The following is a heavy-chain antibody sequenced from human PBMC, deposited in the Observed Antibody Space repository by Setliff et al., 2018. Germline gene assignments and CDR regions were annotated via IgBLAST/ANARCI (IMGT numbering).Heavy chain of an antibody. Sequence: LSLTCAVTGASIHSLSWWSWVRQSPGKGLEWIGEIYHDGNTKFNPSVHYNPSLKSRVTISIDKSKNQFSLKLTSVTAADTAVYYCAKGGGRYHSASWGQGTLGTVSS. CDR1: GASIHSLSW. J-gene: IGHJ4*02. CDR2: IYHDGNT. V-gene: IGHV4-4*02. D-gene: IGHD1-26*01. CDR3: AKGGGRYHSAS.